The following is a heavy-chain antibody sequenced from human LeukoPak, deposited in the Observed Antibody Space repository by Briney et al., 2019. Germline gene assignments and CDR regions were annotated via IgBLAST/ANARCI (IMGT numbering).Heavy chain of an antibody. Sequence: GGSLRLSCAASGFTFSSYEMNWVRQAPGKGLEWVSSISSSSIYIYYADSVKGRFTISRDNAKNSLYLQMNSLRAEDTAVYYCVKGHLIYRLLDYWGQGTLVTVSS. CDR2: ISSSSIYI. D-gene: IGHD4-11*01. J-gene: IGHJ4*02. CDR3: VKGHLIYRLLDY. CDR1: GFTFSSYE. V-gene: IGHV3-21*01.